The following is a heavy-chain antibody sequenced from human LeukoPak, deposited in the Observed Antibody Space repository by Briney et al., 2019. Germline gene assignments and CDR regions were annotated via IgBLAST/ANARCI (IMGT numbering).Heavy chain of an antibody. CDR3: ARDAKRGYSYGLIDY. V-gene: IGHV3-30-3*01. CDR1: GFTFSSHW. D-gene: IGHD5-18*01. Sequence: RGGSLRLSCAASGFTFSSHWMHWVRQAPGKGLEWVAVISYDGSNKYYADSVKGRFTISRDNSKNTLYLQMNSLRAEDTAVYYCARDAKRGYSYGLIDYWGQGTLVTVSS. CDR2: ISYDGSNK. J-gene: IGHJ4*02.